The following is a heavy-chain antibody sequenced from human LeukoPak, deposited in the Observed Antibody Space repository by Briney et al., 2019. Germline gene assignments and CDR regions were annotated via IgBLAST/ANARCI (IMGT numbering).Heavy chain of an antibody. CDR1: GFSFSTSA. Sequence: PGGSLRLSCVASGFSFSTSAIHWVRQAPGKGPEWVAIISYDGSGKYYADSVKGRFTISRDNSKNTLYLQMNSLRAEDTAVYYCARGISSSSGWLLDYWGQGTLVTVSS. D-gene: IGHD6-19*01. CDR2: ISYDGSGK. CDR3: ARGISSSSGWLLDY. V-gene: IGHV3-30-3*01. J-gene: IGHJ4*02.